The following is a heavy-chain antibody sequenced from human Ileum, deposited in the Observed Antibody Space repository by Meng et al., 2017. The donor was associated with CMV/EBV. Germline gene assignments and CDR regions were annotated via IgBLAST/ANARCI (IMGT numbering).Heavy chain of an antibody. D-gene: IGHD6-6*01. CDR3: VHRYSSSSGQVS. CDR1: GFSLPTIGVA. Sequence: QTPSKRSCHKLVKPTETLTLTCTSPGFSLPTIGVAVGWIRQPPGKALEWLALIYWNDDERYSPSLKSRLTITKDTSKNQVVLTMTNMDPVDTATYYCVHRYSSSSGQVSWGQGTLVTVSS. CDR2: IYWNDDE. V-gene: IGHV2-5*01. J-gene: IGHJ5*02.